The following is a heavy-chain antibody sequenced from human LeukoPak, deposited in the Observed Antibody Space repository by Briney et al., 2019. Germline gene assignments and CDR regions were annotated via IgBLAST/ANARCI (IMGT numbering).Heavy chain of an antibody. J-gene: IGHJ4*02. CDR3: ARGKAVDTAMVFYY. V-gene: IGHV1-69*06. CDR1: GGTFSSYA. D-gene: IGHD5-18*01. Sequence: SVKGSCKASGGTFSSYAISWVRQAPGQGLEWMGGIIPIFGTANYAQKFQGRVTITADKSTSTAYMELSSLRSEDTAVYYCARGKAVDTAMVFYYWGQGTLVTVSS. CDR2: IIPIFGTA.